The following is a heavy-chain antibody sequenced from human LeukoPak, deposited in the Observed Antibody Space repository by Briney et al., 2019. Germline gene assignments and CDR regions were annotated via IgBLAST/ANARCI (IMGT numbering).Heavy chain of an antibody. CDR1: GFTFSNYA. J-gene: IGHJ4*02. CDR3: AREPTTYGSGSSFDY. Sequence: GGSLRLSCAASGFTFSNYAMHWVRQAPGKGLEYVSAISTTGGNTYYANSVKGRFTISRDNSKNALFLQMGSLRAEDMAVYYCAREPTTYGSGSSFDYWGQGTLVTVSS. CDR2: ISTTGGNT. V-gene: IGHV3-64*01. D-gene: IGHD3-10*01.